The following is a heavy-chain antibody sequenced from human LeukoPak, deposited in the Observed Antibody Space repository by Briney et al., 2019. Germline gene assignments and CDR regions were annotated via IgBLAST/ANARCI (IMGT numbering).Heavy chain of an antibody. J-gene: IGHJ6*03. CDR2: INWNGGST. Sequence: PGGSLRLSCAASGFTFDDYGMSRVRQAPGKGLEWVSGINWNGGSTGYADSVKGRFTISRDNAKNSLYLQMNSLRAEDTALYHCARVMRSTPGPSCSSTSCYRGYYYYYMDVWGKGTTVTVSS. CDR1: GFTFDDYG. V-gene: IGHV3-20*01. D-gene: IGHD2-2*02. CDR3: ARVMRSTPGPSCSSTSCYRGYYYYYMDV.